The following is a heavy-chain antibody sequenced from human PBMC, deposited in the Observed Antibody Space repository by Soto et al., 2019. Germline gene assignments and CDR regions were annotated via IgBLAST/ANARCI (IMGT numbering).Heavy chain of an antibody. CDR2: IYYSGST. CDR3: ARSPIVVVTALHGGQGPNWFDP. Sequence: QVPLQESGPGLVKPSQTLSLTCTVSGGSISSGGYYWSWIRQHPGKGLERIGYIYYSGSTYYNPSLKSRFTISVDSSKHQFSLKLSSVTAADTAVYYCARSPIVVVTALHGGQGPNWFDPWGQGTLVTVSS. CDR1: GGSISSGGYY. V-gene: IGHV4-31*03. D-gene: IGHD2-21*02. J-gene: IGHJ5*02.